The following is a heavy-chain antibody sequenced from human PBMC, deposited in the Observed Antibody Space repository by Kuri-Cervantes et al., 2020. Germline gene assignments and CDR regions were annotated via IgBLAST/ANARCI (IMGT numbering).Heavy chain of an antibody. Sequence: SETLSLTCTVSGGSISSGDYYWSWIRQPPGKGLEWIGYIYYSGSTYYNPSLKSRVTISVDTFKNQFSLKLSSVTAADTAVYYCARGTTTTSLLWFGTPPNYYGMDVWGQGTTVTVSS. V-gene: IGHV4-30-4*01. CDR2: IYYSGST. J-gene: IGHJ6*02. CDR3: ARGTTTTSLLWFGTPPNYYGMDV. D-gene: IGHD3-10*01. CDR1: GGSISSGDYY.